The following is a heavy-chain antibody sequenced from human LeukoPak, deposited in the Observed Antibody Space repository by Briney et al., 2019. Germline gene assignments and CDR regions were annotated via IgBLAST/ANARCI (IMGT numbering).Heavy chain of an antibody. CDR2: IIPIFGTA. V-gene: IGHV1-69*06. D-gene: IGHD3-22*01. Sequence: AASVKVSCQSSGGTFSSYAISWVRQAPGQGLEWMGGIIPIFGTANYAQKFQGRVTITADKSTSTAYMELSSLRSEDTAVYYCARDRGDSSGYYYHYYYYMDVWGKGTTVTVSS. CDR3: ARDRGDSSGYYYHYYYYMDV. J-gene: IGHJ6*03. CDR1: GGTFSSYA.